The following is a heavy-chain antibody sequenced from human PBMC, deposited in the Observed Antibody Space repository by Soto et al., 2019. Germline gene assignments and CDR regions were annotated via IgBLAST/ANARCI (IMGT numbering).Heavy chain of an antibody. CDR3: ARQVRSDGPGDS. CDR2: IYPRDSET. Sequence: PGESLKISCKGSGYNFNNYWIALVLQMPEKGLEWLGIIYPRDSETRFSPSIQGQVTISADKSSSTAFLQLRSLKASDSGMYYCARQVRSDGPGDSWGQGTLVTVSS. CDR1: GYNFNNYW. D-gene: IGHD2-15*01. J-gene: IGHJ4*02. V-gene: IGHV5-51*01.